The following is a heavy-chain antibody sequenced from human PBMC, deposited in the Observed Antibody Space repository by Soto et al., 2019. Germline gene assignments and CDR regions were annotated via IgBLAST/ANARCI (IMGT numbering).Heavy chain of an antibody. D-gene: IGHD6-13*01. J-gene: IGHJ5*02. Sequence: ASVKVSCKASGYTFTGYYMHWVRQAPGQGLEWMGWINPNSGGTNYAQKFQGWVTMTRDTSISTAYMELSSLRSEDTAVYYCARDKPSAAAGTQGWFDPWGQGTRVTVSS. CDR2: INPNSGGT. CDR1: GYTFTGYY. CDR3: ARDKPSAAAGTQGWFDP. V-gene: IGHV1-2*04.